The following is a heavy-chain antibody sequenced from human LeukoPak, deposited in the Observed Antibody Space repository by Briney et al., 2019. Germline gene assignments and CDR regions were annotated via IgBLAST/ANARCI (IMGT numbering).Heavy chain of an antibody. V-gene: IGHV3-73*01. D-gene: IGHD2-2*01. CDR3: TSPPSSTSRLYGMDV. J-gene: IGHJ6*02. CDR2: IRSKANSYAT. Sequence: SGGSLRLSCAASGFTFSGSAMHWVRQASGKGLEWVGRIRSKANSYATAYAASVKGRFTISRDDSKNTAYLQMNSLKTEDTAVYYCTSPPSSTSRLYGMDVWGQGTTVTVSS. CDR1: GFTFSGSA.